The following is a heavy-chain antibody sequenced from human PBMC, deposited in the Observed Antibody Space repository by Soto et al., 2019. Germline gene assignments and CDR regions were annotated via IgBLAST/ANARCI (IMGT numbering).Heavy chain of an antibody. CDR1: GFTFSSYA. Sequence: LRLSCAASGFTFSSYAMSWVRQAPGKGLEWVSAISGSGGSTYYADSVKGRFTISRDNSKNTLYLQMNSLRAEDTAVYYCAGPGYYYYYGMDVWGQGTTVTVSS. J-gene: IGHJ6*02. CDR2: ISGSGGST. V-gene: IGHV3-23*01. CDR3: AGPGYYYYYGMDV.